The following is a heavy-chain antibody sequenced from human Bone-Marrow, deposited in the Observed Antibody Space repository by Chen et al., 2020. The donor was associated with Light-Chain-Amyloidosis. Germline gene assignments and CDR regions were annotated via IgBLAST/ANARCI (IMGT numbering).Heavy chain of an antibody. J-gene: IGHJ4*02. CDR3: ARRRDGYNFDY. CDR1: GYTFPNYW. D-gene: IGHD5-12*01. CDR2: IYPDDSDA. V-gene: IGHV5-51*01. Sequence: GYTFPNYWIGWVRQMPGKGLEWMGVIYPDDSDARYSPSFEGQVTISADTSITTAYLQWRSLKASDTAMYYCARRRDGYNFDYWGQGTLVTVSS.